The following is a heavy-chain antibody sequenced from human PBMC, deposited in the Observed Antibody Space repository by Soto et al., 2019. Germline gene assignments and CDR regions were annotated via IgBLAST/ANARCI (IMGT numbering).Heavy chain of an antibody. V-gene: IGHV4-34*01. D-gene: IGHD2-2*01. CDR2: INHSGST. CDR3: ARGHCSSTSCYRQYYMDV. J-gene: IGHJ6*03. CDR1: GGSFSGYY. Sequence: SETLSLTCAVYGGSFSGYYWSWIRQPPGKGLEWIGEINHSGSTNYNPSLKSRVTISVDTSKNQFSLKLSSVTAADTAVYYCARGHCSSTSCYRQYYMDVWAKGPRSPSP.